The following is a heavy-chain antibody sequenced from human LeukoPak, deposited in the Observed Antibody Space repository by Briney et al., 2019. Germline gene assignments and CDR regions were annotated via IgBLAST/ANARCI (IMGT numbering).Heavy chain of an antibody. CDR2: INAGNGNT. D-gene: IGHD5-12*01. Sequence: ASVKVSCKASGYTFTSYAMHWVRQAPGQRLEWMGWINAGNGNTKYSQKFQGRVTITRDTSASTAYMELSSLRSEDTAVYYCARGEKNVDIVATIRGVWSDPWGQGTLVTVSS. V-gene: IGHV1-3*01. CDR3: ARGEKNVDIVATIRGVWSDP. CDR1: GYTFTSYA. J-gene: IGHJ5*02.